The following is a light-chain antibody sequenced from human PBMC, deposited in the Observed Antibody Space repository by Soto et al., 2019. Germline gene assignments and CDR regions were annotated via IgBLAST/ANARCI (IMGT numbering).Light chain of an antibody. CDR3: VSHRGYDCCG. V-gene: IGLV2-14*01. Sequence: QSVLTQPASVSGSPGQSITISCTGTSSDVGGHNYVSWYQQHPGKAPKLIIYEVSIRPSGDSNRFSGSKSGNTASLTISGLQAEDEADYYCVSHRGYDCCGFGTGTKVTVL. CDR2: EVS. J-gene: IGLJ1*01. CDR1: SSDVGGHNY.